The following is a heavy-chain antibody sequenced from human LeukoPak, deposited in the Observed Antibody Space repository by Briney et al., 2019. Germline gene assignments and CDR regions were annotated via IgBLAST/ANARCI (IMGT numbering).Heavy chain of an antibody. CDR3: ARTSDSSGYYFDY. V-gene: IGHV4-31*03. CDR1: GGSISSGGYY. CDR2: IYYSGST. Sequence: SETLSLTCTVSGGSISSGGYYWSWIRQHPGKGLEWIGYIYYSGSTYYNPSLKSRVTISVDTSKNHFSLELSSVTAADTALYYCARTSDSSGYYFDYWGQGTLVTVSS. D-gene: IGHD3-22*01. J-gene: IGHJ4*02.